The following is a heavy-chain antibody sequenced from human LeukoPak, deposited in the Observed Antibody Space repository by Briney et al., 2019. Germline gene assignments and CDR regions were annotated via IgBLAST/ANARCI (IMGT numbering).Heavy chain of an antibody. CDR3: AKDPTGDYVGAFDS. Sequence: GGSLRLSCAASGFTFSSYGMHWVRQAPGKGLEWVAVISYDGSNKYYADSVKGRFTISRDNSKNTLYLQMNSLRVEDTAVYYCAKDPTGDYVGAFDSWGQGTMVTVSS. V-gene: IGHV3-30*18. CDR2: ISYDGSNK. J-gene: IGHJ3*02. CDR1: GFTFSSYG. D-gene: IGHD4-17*01.